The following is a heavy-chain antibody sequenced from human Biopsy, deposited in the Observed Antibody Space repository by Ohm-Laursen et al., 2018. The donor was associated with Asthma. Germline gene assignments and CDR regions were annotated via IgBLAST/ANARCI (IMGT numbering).Heavy chain of an antibody. J-gene: IGHJ6*02. CDR1: GFTFSSYA. D-gene: IGHD4-11*01. CDR3: ALKYRNSVFPEYGMDV. CDR2: ITGSGSTI. Sequence: SLRLSCSASGFTFSSYAFNWVRQAPEKGLEWVSYITGSGSTIYYADSVKGRFTLSRDNAKNSLYLQMNSLRDEDTAVYYCALKYRNSVFPEYGMDVWGQGTTVTVSS. V-gene: IGHV3-48*02.